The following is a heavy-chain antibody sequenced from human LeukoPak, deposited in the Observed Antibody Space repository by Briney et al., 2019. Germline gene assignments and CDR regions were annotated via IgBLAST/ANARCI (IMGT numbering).Heavy chain of an antibody. D-gene: IGHD3-22*01. V-gene: IGHV3-21*01. J-gene: IGHJ3*02. Sequence: GGSLRLSCAASGFTFSSYSMSWVRQAPGKGLEWVSSISSSSSYIYYADSVKGRFTISRDNAKNSLSLQMNSLGAEDTAVYYCARGSYDAGSQGNAFDIWGQGTMVTVSS. CDR2: ISSSSSYI. CDR1: GFTFSSYS. CDR3: ARGSYDAGSQGNAFDI.